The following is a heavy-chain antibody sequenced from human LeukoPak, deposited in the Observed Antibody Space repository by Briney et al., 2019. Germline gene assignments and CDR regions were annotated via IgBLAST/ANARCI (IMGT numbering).Heavy chain of an antibody. Sequence: GGSLRLSCAASGFSFRIYAMSWVRQAPGKGLEWVSTISCSGLTTYFADSVEGRFTFSRDNSKNTLFLEMKILRDEDTAVYYCAKESETSGGSCYQSLGSWGQGILVTVSS. J-gene: IGHJ5*02. V-gene: IGHV3-23*01. CDR2: ISCSGLTT. CDR3: AKESETSGGSCYQSLGS. D-gene: IGHD2-15*01. CDR1: GFSFRIYA.